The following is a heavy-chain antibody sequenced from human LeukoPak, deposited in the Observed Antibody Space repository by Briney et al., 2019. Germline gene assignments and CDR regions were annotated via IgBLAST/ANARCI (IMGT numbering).Heavy chain of an antibody. D-gene: IGHD3-10*01. CDR3: ARRMGRRFGERYYYYHYMDV. CDR1: DDSITMYY. V-gene: IGHV4-34*01. J-gene: IGHJ6*03. CDR2: INHSGSI. Sequence: SETLSLTCTVSDDSITMYYWTWIRQPPGKGLEWIGEINHSGSINYNSSLKSRVTISVDTSKNQFSLKLSSVTAADTAVYYCARRMGRRFGERYYYYHYMDVWGKGTTVTISS.